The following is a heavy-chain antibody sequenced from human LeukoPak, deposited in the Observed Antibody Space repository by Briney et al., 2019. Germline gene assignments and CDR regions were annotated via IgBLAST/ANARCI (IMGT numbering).Heavy chain of an antibody. V-gene: IGHV3-11*01. D-gene: IGHD2-2*01. J-gene: IGHJ5*02. CDR3: ARDCCISTSCLNWFDI. Sequence: GGSLRLSCAASGFTFSDYYMSWIRQAPGKGLEWVSYISSSGSTIYYADSVKGRFTISRDNAKNSLYLQMNSPRAEDTAVYYCARDCCISTSCLNWFDIWGQGTLVTVSS. CDR2: ISSSGSTI. CDR1: GFTFSDYY.